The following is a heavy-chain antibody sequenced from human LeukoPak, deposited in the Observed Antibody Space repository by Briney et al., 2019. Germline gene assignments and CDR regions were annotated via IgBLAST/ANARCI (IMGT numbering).Heavy chain of an antibody. V-gene: IGHV4-34*01. CDR3: ARGLPHEYYFDC. CDR2: INHSGST. CDR1: GGSFSGYY. Sequence: SETLSLTCAVYGGSFSGYYWSWIRQPPGKGLEWIGEINHSGSTNYNPSLKSRVTISVDTSKNQFSLKLSSVTAADTAVYYCARGLPHEYYFDCWGQGTLVTVSS. J-gene: IGHJ4*02.